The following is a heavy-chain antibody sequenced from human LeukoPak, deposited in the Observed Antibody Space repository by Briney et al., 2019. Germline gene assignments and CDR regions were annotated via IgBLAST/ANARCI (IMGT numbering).Heavy chain of an antibody. CDR1: GYTFTSYG. D-gene: IGHD1-26*01. Sequence: ASVKVSCKASGYTFTSYGISWVRQAPGQGLEWMGWISAYNGNTNYAQKFQGRLSMARDTTISTVYMELTRLTSDDTAVYYCARGDEWELAIDFWGQGTLITVSS. J-gene: IGHJ4*02. V-gene: IGHV1-18*01. CDR2: ISAYNGNT. CDR3: ARGDEWELAIDF.